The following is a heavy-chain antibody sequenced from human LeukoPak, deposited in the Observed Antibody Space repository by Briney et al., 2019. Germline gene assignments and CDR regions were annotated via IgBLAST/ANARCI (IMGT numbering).Heavy chain of an antibody. V-gene: IGHV3-21*01. Sequence: GGSLRLSCAASGFTFSTYTMNWVRQAPGKVLEWVSSITSSGSFTYFADSVKGRFTISRDNAKNSLYLQMNSLRAEDTAIYYCARDRLYTGSYLYDYWGQGTLVTVSS. CDR1: GFTFSTYT. CDR2: ITSSGSFT. CDR3: ARDRLYTGSYLYDY. D-gene: IGHD1-26*01. J-gene: IGHJ4*02.